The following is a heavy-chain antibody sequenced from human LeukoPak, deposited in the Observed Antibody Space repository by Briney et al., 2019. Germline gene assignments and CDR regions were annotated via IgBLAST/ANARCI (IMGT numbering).Heavy chain of an antibody. J-gene: IGHJ5*02. CDR3: ARIGYSSGFDP. CDR1: GGSISSHY. Sequence: SETLSLTCTVSGGSISSHYWNWIRQPPGKGLEWIGYIYYSGSTNYNPSLKSRVTISVDTSKNQFSLKLSSVTAADTAVYYCARIGYSSGFDPWGQGTLVTVSS. CDR2: IYYSGST. V-gene: IGHV4-59*11. D-gene: IGHD6-19*01.